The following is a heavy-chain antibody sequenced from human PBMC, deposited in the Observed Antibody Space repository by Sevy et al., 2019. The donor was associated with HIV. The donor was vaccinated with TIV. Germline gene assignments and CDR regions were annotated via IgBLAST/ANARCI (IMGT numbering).Heavy chain of an antibody. Sequence: GGSLRLSCAASGFTFSSYSMNWVRQAPGKGLEWVSSISGISNYIYYADSVKGRFTISRDKAKNSLYLQMNSLRAEDTAVYYCARKGDSWDGFDPWGQGTLVTISS. V-gene: IGHV3-21*01. CDR3: ARKGDSWDGFDP. D-gene: IGHD2-15*01. CDR2: ISGISNYI. J-gene: IGHJ5*02. CDR1: GFTFSSYS.